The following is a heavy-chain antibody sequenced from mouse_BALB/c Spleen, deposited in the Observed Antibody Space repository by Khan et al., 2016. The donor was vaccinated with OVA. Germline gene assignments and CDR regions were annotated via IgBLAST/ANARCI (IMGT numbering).Heavy chain of an antibody. V-gene: IGHV1S132*01. J-gene: IGHJ2*01. CDR3: AREEALYYFDS. Sequence: QVQLQQSGTELVRPGASVELSCKTSGYIFTSYWIHWVKQRSGQGLEWFARIYPGTDNTYYNEKLKDKVTLTADKSSSTVYMQLSSLKSEDSAVYFCAREEALYYFDSWGQGTTLTVSS. CDR2: IYPGTDNT. CDR1: GYIFTSYW. D-gene: IGHD3-2*02.